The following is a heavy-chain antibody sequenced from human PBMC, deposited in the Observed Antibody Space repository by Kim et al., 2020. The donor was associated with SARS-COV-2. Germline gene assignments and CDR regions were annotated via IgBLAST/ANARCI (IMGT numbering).Heavy chain of an antibody. V-gene: IGHV1-2*04. CDR3: ARDRIRYFDWLFEMSPWGVLNDGVGGMDV. CDR1: GYTFTGYY. CDR2: INPNSGGT. J-gene: IGHJ6*02. D-gene: IGHD3-9*01. Sequence: ASVKVSCKASGYTFTGYYMHWVRQAPGQGLEWMGWINPNSGGTNYAQKFQGWVTMTRDTSISTAYMELSRLRSDDTAVYYCARDRIRYFDWLFEMSPWGVLNDGVGGMDVWGQGTTVTVSS.